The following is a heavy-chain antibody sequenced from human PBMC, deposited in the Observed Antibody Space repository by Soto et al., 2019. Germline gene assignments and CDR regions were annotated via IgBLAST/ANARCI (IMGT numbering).Heavy chain of an antibody. J-gene: IGHJ4*02. CDR2: ISSSSSYT. D-gene: IGHD3-22*01. Sequence: GGSLRLSCAASGFTFSDYYMSWIRQAPGKGLEWVSYISSSSSYTNYADSVKGRFTISRDNAKNSLYLQMNSLRAEDTAVYYCARVYYDSSGHPYYWGQGTLVTVSS. CDR3: ARVYYDSSGHPYY. CDR1: GFTFSDYY. V-gene: IGHV3-11*06.